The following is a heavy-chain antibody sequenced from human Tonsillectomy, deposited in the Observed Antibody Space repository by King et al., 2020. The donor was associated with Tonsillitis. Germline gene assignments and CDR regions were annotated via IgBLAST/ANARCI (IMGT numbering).Heavy chain of an antibody. CDR3: ARSRLRHFTPFDY. Sequence: QLQESGPGLVKPSETLSLTCAVSGYSISSGYYWGWIRQPPGKGLEWIGSIYHSGSTYYNPSLKSRVTISVDTSKNQFSLKLSSVTAADTAVYYCARSRLRHFTPFDYWGQGTLVTVSS. V-gene: IGHV4-38-2*01. D-gene: IGHD3-9*01. CDR1: GYSISSGYY. J-gene: IGHJ4*02. CDR2: IYHSGST.